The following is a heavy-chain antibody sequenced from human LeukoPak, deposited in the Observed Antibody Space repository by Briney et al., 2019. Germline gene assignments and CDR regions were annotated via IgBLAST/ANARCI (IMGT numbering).Heavy chain of an antibody. CDR3: ARGSDFWSGYYGY. Sequence: GRSLRLSCAASGFTFSSYSMNWVRQAPGKGLEWVSYISSSSSTIYYADSVKGRFTISRDNAKNSLYLQMNSLRAEDTAVYYCARGSDFWSGYYGYWGQGTLVTVSS. J-gene: IGHJ4*02. V-gene: IGHV3-48*04. D-gene: IGHD3-3*01. CDR2: ISSSSSTI. CDR1: GFTFSSYS.